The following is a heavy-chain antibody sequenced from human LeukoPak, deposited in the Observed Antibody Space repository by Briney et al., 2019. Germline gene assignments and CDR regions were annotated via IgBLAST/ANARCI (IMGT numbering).Heavy chain of an antibody. CDR3: AREGDGYIPFDY. V-gene: IGHV4-39*07. D-gene: IGHD5-24*01. CDR2: IYYSGST. CDR1: GGSISSSSYY. J-gene: IGHJ4*02. Sequence: SETLSLTCTVSGGSISSSSYYWGWIRQPPGKGLEWIGSIYYSGSTYYNPSLKSRVTISVDTSKNQFSLKLSSVTAADTAVYYCAREGDGYIPFDYWGQGTLVTVSS.